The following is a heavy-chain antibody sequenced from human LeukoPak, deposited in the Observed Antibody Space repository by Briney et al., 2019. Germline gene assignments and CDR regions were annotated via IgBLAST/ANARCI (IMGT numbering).Heavy chain of an antibody. J-gene: IGHJ4*02. CDR1: GYTFTGYY. CDR2: INPNSGGT. V-gene: IGHV1-2*02. CDR3: ARDSSSLDYYDSSGFDY. Sequence: ASVKVSCKASGYTFTGYYMHWVRQAPGQGLEWMGWINPNSGGTNYAQKFQGRVTMTRDTSISTAYMELSSLRSEDTAVYYCARDSSSLDYYDSSGFDYWGQGTPVTVSS. D-gene: IGHD3-22*01.